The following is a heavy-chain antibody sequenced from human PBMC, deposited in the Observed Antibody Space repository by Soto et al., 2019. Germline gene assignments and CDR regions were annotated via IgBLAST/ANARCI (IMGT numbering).Heavy chain of an antibody. Sequence: EVQLLDAGGGLVQPGGSLRLSCAASGFTFSSYAMNWVRQAPGKGLEWVSVISGSGGSTYYADSVKGRFTISRDNSKNTLYLQMNSLRAEDTAVYYCARRGPGTYFDYWGQGTLVTVSS. J-gene: IGHJ4*02. CDR2: ISGSGGST. V-gene: IGHV3-23*01. CDR1: GFTFSSYA. D-gene: IGHD6-13*01. CDR3: ARRGPGTYFDY.